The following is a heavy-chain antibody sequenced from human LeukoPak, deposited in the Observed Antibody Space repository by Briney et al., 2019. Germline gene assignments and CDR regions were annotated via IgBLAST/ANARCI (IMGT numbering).Heavy chain of an antibody. Sequence: GASVKVSCKASGGTFSSYAISWVRQAPGQGLEWMGGIIPIFGTANYAQKFQGRVTITADESTSTAYMELRSLRSDDTAVYYCARDHGYSSSWYSGDAFDIWGQGTMVTVSS. CDR3: ARDHGYSSSWYSGDAFDI. CDR1: GGTFSSYA. CDR2: IIPIFGTA. J-gene: IGHJ3*02. D-gene: IGHD6-13*01. V-gene: IGHV1-69*13.